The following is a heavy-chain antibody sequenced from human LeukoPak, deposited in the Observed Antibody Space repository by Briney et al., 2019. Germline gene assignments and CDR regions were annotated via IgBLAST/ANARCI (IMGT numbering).Heavy chain of an antibody. Sequence: SETLSLTCTVSGGSISSSTYYWGWSRQPPGKGLEWIASIYYTGSTNYNPSLKSRVTISVDTSKNQFSLKLSSVTAADTAVYYCARSRKYGAVTTYSWFDPWGQGTLVIVSS. D-gene: IGHD4-17*01. J-gene: IGHJ5*02. CDR3: ARSRKYGAVTTYSWFDP. V-gene: IGHV4-39*01. CDR2: IYYTGST. CDR1: GGSISSSTYY.